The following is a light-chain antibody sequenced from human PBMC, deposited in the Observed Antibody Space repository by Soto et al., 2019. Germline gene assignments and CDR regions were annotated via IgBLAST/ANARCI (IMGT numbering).Light chain of an antibody. Sequence: DIVMTQSPDSLAVSLGERATINCKSSQSVLHSSNNKNYVAWYQQKPGQPPKLLIYWASTRQSGVLDRFSGSGSETDFTLTISSLQAEDVAVYFCQQYYSTPFTFCPGTKVDIK. CDR2: WAS. J-gene: IGKJ3*01. CDR1: QSVLHSSNNKNY. V-gene: IGKV4-1*01. CDR3: QQYYSTPFT.